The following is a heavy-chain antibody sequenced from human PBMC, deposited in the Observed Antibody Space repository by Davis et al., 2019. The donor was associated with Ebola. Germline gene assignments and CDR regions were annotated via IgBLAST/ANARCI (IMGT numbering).Heavy chain of an antibody. Sequence: GESLKISCAASGFTFSSYSMNWVRQTPGKGLEWVSYISSSSSTIYYADSVKGRFTISRDNTKNSLYLQMNSLRVEDTAVYYCVREQDYWVHSYMDVWGNGTTVIVSS. V-gene: IGHV3-48*04. J-gene: IGHJ6*03. CDR2: ISSSSSTI. CDR1: GFTFSSYS. D-gene: IGHD2-8*02. CDR3: VREQDYWVHSYMDV.